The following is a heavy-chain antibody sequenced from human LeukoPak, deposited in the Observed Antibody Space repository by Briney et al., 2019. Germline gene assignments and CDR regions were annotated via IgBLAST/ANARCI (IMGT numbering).Heavy chain of an antibody. D-gene: IGHD5-18*01. CDR3: ARRWDTATLDV. CDR1: GGSINNYY. Sequence: SETLSLTCTVSGGSINNYYWSWIRQPAGKGLEWIGRIYTRGSTNYNPSLKSRVTISVDTSQNQFSLKLTSVTAADTAVYYCARRWDTATLDVWGKGTTVTVSS. J-gene: IGHJ6*04. CDR2: IYTRGST. V-gene: IGHV4-4*07.